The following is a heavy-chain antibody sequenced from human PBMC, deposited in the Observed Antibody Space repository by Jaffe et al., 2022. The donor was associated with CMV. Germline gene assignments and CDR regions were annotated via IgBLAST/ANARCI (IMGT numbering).Heavy chain of an antibody. V-gene: IGHV1-69*09. D-gene: IGHD1-26*01. J-gene: IGHJ4*02. Sequence: QGQLVQSGAEVKKPGSSVKVSCKASGGTFSSIALSWVRQAPGQGLEWMGRIIPILDIANYARKFQGRVTITADKSTSTAYMELRSLRSEDTAVYYCARDRRELLDHWGQGTLVTVSS. CDR3: ARDRRELLDH. CDR1: GGTFSSIA. CDR2: IIPILDIA.